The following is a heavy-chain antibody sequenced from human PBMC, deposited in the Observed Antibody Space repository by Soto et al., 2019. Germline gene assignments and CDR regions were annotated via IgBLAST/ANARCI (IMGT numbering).Heavy chain of an antibody. D-gene: IGHD3-16*01. CDR3: ARAPGAVYDYIWGSYSYYYYMDV. Sequence: QVQLVQSGAEVKKPGASVKVSCKASGYTFTSYGISWVRQAPGQGLEWMGWISAYNGNTNYAQKLQGRVTMTTDTSTSTAYMELRSLRSDDTAVSYCARAPGAVYDYIWGSYSYYYYMDVWGKGTTVTVSS. CDR1: GYTFTSYG. J-gene: IGHJ6*03. CDR2: ISAYNGNT. V-gene: IGHV1-18*01.